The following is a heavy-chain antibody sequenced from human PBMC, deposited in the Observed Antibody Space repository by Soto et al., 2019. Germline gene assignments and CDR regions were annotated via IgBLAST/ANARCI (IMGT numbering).Heavy chain of an antibody. CDR3: AKVAPSISILWGFDP. CDR2: ISHDGNKE. D-gene: IGHD2-21*01. J-gene: IGHJ5*02. Sequence: GGSLRLSCAASGFTFSNYGIHWVRQAPGKGLEWVAVISHDGNKEYYADSVKGRFTVSRDNSKKTVYLQMNSLRAEDTAMYYYAKVAPSISILWGFDPWGQGTVVTVSS. CDR1: GFTFSNYG. V-gene: IGHV3-30*18.